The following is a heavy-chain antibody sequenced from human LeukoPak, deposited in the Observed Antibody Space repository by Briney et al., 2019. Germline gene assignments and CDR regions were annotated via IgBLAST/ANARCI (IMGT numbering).Heavy chain of an antibody. CDR2: IYPGNSDT. D-gene: IGHD1-26*01. CDR1: GYPFTTYW. V-gene: IGHV5-51*01. Sequence: GESLKISCKGSGYPFTTYWIGWVRQMPGKGLGWMGLIYPGNSDTRYSPSFQGQVTISADKSISTAYLQWSSLKASDTAMYYCARQELTENWFDPWGQGTLVTVST. CDR3: ARQELTENWFDP. J-gene: IGHJ5*02.